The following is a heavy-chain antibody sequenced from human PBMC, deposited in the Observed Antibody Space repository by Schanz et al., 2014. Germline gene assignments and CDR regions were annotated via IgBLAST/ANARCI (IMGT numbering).Heavy chain of an antibody. V-gene: IGHV3-30*19. Sequence: QVQLVESGGGVVQPGRSLRLSCAASGFAFSVYGMHWVRQAPGKGLEWVAVISYDGRNKYYADSVKGRFTISRDNSKNTLYLQMNSLSADDTAVFYCAKGMGYCSGGTCYDYYYYGLDVWGQGTTVTVSS. CDR3: AKGMGYCSGGTCYDYYYYGLDV. CDR1: GFAFSVYG. D-gene: IGHD2-15*01. J-gene: IGHJ6*02. CDR2: ISYDGRNK.